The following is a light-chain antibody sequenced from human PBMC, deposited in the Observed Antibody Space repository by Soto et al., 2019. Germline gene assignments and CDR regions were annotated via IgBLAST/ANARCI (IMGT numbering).Light chain of an antibody. CDR3: QQLKDYPLT. J-gene: IGKJ4*01. CDR1: QGVNSY. V-gene: IGKV1-9*01. Sequence: DIQLTQSPSFLSASVGDRVTITCRASQGVNSYFAWYQQKPGKVPNLLIYAASTLPSGVPSRFSGSGSGTEFTLTISSLQPEDFATYYCQQLKDYPLTFGGGTKVEIK. CDR2: AAS.